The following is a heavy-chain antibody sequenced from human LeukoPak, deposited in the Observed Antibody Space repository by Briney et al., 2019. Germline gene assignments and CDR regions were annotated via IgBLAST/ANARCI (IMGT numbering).Heavy chain of an antibody. D-gene: IGHD1-14*01. CDR3: ARDNPAGP. CDR1: GGSISGYS. J-gene: IGHJ5*02. CDR2: VYTSGNT. Sequence: PSETLSLTCTVSGGSISGYSWSWIRQSAGKGLEWVGRVYTSGNTNYDPSFKSRVTMSTDTSKKQFSLKLSSVTAADTAVYYCARDNPAGPWGQGTLVTVSS. V-gene: IGHV4-4*07.